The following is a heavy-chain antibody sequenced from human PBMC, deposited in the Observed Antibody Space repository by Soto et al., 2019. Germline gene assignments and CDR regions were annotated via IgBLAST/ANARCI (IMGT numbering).Heavy chain of an antibody. CDR2: IIPILGIA. V-gene: IGHV1-69*02. J-gene: IGHJ3*02. CDR3: GRRGKMAADAFDI. D-gene: IGHD6-19*01. Sequence: SVKVSCKASGGTFSSYTISWVRQAPGQGLEWMGRIIPILGIANYAQKFQGRVTITADKSTSTAYMELSSLRSEDTAVYYCGRRGKMAADAFDIWGQGTMVTVSS. CDR1: GGTFSSYT.